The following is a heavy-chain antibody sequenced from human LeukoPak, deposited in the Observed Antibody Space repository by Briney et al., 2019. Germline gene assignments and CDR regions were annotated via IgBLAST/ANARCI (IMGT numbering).Heavy chain of an antibody. V-gene: IGHV3-30*02. D-gene: IGHD5-12*01. CDR1: GFSFNNYA. CDR2: IRYDGSNT. CDR3: AGGYSGYDLFPPDY. J-gene: IGHJ4*02. Sequence: GGSLRLSCAASGFSFNNYAMHWVRQAPGKGLKWVAFIRYDGSNTYYADSVKGRFTISRDNAKNSLYLQMNSLRAEDTAVYYCAGGYSGYDLFPPDYWGQGTLVTVSS.